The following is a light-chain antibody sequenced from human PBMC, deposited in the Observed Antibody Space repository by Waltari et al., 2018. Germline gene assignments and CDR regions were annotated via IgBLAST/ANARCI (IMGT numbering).Light chain of an antibody. CDR3: YSTDRTGKQRV. CDR1: ALPNKY. CDR2: EDN. V-gene: IGLV3-10*01. Sequence: SYELTQPPSVSVSPGQTARITCSGDALPNKYGYWYQQKSGQAPVLVIYEDNKRRSCIPERFSGSSSGTMVTLTISGAQVEDEGDYYCYSTDRTGKQRVFGGGTKLTVL. J-gene: IGLJ2*01.